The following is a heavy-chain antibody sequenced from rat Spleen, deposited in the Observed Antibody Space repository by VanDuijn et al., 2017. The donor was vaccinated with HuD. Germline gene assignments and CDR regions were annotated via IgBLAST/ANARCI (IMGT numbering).Heavy chain of an antibody. Sequence: QVQLMESGPGLVQPSETLSLTCTVSGFSLTSYNVHWVRQPPGKGLEWMGVMWSGGSTDYNSALKSRLSISRDTSKNQVFLKMNSLQSEDTTTYYCARDYYGFPFSFDYWGQGVMVTVSS. J-gene: IGHJ2*01. CDR2: MWSGGST. D-gene: IGHD1-6*01. V-gene: IGHV2-45*01. CDR1: GFSLTSYN. CDR3: ARDYYGFPFSFDY.